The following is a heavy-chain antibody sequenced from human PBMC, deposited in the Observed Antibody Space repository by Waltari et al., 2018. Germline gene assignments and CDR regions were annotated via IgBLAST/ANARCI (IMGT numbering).Heavy chain of an antibody. J-gene: IGHJ3*02. Sequence: QVQLVQSGTEVKKPGASVKVSCKASGYTFPVYYMHWVRQAPGQGLEWMGWINPNSGGTKYAQKFQGRVTMTRDTSISTAYMEVSRLRSDDTAVYYCARERVYGGNSDAFDIWGQGTMVTVSS. CDR3: ARERVYGGNSDAFDI. CDR1: GYTFPVYY. D-gene: IGHD4-17*01. V-gene: IGHV1-2*02. CDR2: INPNSGGT.